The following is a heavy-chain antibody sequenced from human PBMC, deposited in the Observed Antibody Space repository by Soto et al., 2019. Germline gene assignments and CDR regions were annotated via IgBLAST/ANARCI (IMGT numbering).Heavy chain of an antibody. J-gene: IGHJ3*02. CDR1: GGTFSSYA. CDR3: ASPAMVLAGAFDI. CDR2: IIPIFGTA. V-gene: IGHV1-69*13. Sequence: SVKVSCKASGGTFSSYAISWVRQAPGQGLEWMGGIIPIFGTANYAQKFQGRVTITADESTSTAYMELSSLRSEDTAVYYCASPAMVLAGAFDIWGQGTMVTVSS. D-gene: IGHD2-15*01.